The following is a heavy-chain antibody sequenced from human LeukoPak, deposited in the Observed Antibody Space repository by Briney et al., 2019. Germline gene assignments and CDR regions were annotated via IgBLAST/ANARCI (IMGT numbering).Heavy chain of an antibody. CDR1: GFTFSSYG. V-gene: IGHV3-30*18. CDR3: AKDPYSSGWTTVDY. J-gene: IGHJ4*02. D-gene: IGHD6-19*01. Sequence: PGRSLRLSCAASGFTFSSYGMHWVRQAPGKGLEWVAVISYDGSNKYYADSVKGRFTISRDNSKNTLYLQMNSLRAEDTAVYYCAKDPYSSGWTTVDYWGQGTLVTVSS. CDR2: ISYDGSNK.